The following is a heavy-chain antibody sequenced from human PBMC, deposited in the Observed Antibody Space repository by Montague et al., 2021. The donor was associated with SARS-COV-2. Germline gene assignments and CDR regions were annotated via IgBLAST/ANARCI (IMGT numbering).Heavy chain of an antibody. Sequence: ETLSLTCAVYGGSFSGYYWSWIRQPPGKGLEWIGEINHSGSTNYNPXXXSRVTISVDTSKNQFSLKLSSVTAADTAVYYCTREGYQVLWSDYYYYGMDVWGQGTTVTVSS. V-gene: IGHV4-34*01. CDR1: GGSFSGYY. CDR2: INHSGST. CDR3: TREGYQVLWSDYYYYGMDV. D-gene: IGHD2-2*01. J-gene: IGHJ6*02.